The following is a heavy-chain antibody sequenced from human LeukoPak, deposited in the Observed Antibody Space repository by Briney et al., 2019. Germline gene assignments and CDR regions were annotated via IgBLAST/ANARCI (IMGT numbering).Heavy chain of an antibody. D-gene: IGHD1-26*01. J-gene: IGHJ4*02. Sequence: ASVTVSCKVSGYTLTELSMHWVRQAPGKGLEWMGGFDPEDGETIYAQKFQGRVTMTEDTSTDTAYMELSSLRSEDTAVYYCATDLRYSGSYSWDYWGQGTLVTVSS. V-gene: IGHV1-24*01. CDR3: ATDLRYSGSYSWDY. CDR1: GYTLTELS. CDR2: FDPEDGET.